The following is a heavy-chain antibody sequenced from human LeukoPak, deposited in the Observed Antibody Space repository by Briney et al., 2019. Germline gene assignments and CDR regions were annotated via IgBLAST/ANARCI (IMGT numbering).Heavy chain of an antibody. CDR3: ARDGEQQLLVFDY. D-gene: IGHD6-13*01. J-gene: IGHJ4*02. CDR1: GGTFSSYA. V-gene: IGHV1-69*13. CDR2: IIPIFGTA. Sequence: ASVKVSCKASGGTFSSYAISWVRQAPGQGLEWMGGIIPIFGTANYAQKFQGRVTITADESTSTAYMELSSLRSEDTAVYYCARDGEQQLLVFDYWGQGTLVTVSS.